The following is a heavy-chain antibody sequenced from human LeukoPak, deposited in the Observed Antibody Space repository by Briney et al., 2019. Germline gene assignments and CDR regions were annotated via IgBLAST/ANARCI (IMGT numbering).Heavy chain of an antibody. CDR3: ARGLGDIVVVPAGYDVDTAMVTDPDY. Sequence: ASVKVSCKASGYTFTGYYMHWVRQAPGQGLEWMGWINPNSGGTNYAQKFQGRVTMTRDTSISTAYMELSRLRSDDTAVYYCARGLGDIVVVPAGYDVDTAMVTDPDYWGQGTLVTVSS. CDR2: INPNSGGT. J-gene: IGHJ4*02. V-gene: IGHV1-2*02. CDR1: GYTFTGYY. D-gene: IGHD2-2*01.